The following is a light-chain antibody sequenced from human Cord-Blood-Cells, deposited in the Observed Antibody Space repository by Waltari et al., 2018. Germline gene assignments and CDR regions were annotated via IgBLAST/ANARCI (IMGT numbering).Light chain of an antibody. CDR2: GKN. Sequence: SSELTQDPAVSVALGQTVRITCQGDSLIRYYARWYQQKPGQAPVLVIYGKNNRHSGIPDRFSGSSSGNTASLTITGAQAEDEADYYCNSRDSSGNHLVFGGGTKLTVL. CDR1: SLIRYY. CDR3: NSRDSSGNHLV. V-gene: IGLV3-19*01. J-gene: IGLJ3*02.